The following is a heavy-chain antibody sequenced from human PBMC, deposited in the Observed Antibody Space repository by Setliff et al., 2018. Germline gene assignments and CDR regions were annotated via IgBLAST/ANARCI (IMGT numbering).Heavy chain of an antibody. CDR3: AGGQRYCSGGSCYYYMDV. J-gene: IGHJ6*03. Sequence: PSETLSLTCTVSGGSISSYYWSWIRQPAGKGLEWIGRLHTSGSTNYNPSLKSRVTMSVDTSKNQFSLKLSSVTAADTAVYYCAGGQRYCSGGSCYYYMDVWGKGTTVTVSS. CDR2: LHTSGST. CDR1: GGSISSYY. D-gene: IGHD2-15*01. V-gene: IGHV4-4*07.